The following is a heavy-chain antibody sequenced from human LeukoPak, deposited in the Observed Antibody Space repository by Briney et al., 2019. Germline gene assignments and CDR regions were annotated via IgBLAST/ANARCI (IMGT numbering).Heavy chain of an antibody. CDR1: GFNIDDYA. CDR3: IKDLRLNLNLDTFDK. V-gene: IGHV3-9*01. CDR2: ISWDSGSR. Sequence: PGRSLRLSCAASGFNIDDYAMHWVRPAPGKRLEWVSRISWDSGSRVYGESVKGRFSISRDNANNFLYLQMNSLTPEDTAFYYCIKDLRLNLNLDTFDKWGQGTKVTVSA. D-gene: IGHD5-12*01. J-gene: IGHJ3*02.